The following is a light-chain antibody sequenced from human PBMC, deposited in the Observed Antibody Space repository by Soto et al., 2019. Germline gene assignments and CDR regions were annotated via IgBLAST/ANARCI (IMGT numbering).Light chain of an antibody. J-gene: IGKJ5*01. V-gene: IGKV1-39*01. CDR1: QSISSY. CDR2: AAS. Sequence: DIQMTQSPSSLSASVGDRVTITCRASQSISSYLNWYQQKPGKAPKLLIYAASSLQSGVPSRFSGRGSGTDFTLTISSLQPEDFAPYYCQQSYSTPTITFGQGTRLEI. CDR3: QQSYSTPTIT.